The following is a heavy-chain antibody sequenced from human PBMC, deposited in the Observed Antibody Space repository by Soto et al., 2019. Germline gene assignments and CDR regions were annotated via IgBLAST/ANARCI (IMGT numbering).Heavy chain of an antibody. V-gene: IGHV3-7*01. J-gene: IGHJ6*02. CDR1: GLTFSSYA. CDR3: ARDRYSYYDFWSGSLPYYYYGMDV. Sequence: GGPLRLSCAASGLTFSSYATSWVRQAPGKGLEWVANIKQDGSEKYYVDSVKGRFTISRDNAKNSLYLQMNSLRAEDTAVYYCARDRYSYYDFWSGSLPYYYYGMDVWGQGTTVTASS. CDR2: IKQDGSEK. D-gene: IGHD3-3*01.